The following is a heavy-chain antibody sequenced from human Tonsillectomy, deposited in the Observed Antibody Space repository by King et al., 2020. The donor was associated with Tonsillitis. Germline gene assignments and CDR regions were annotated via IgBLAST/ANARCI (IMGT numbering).Heavy chain of an antibody. D-gene: IGHD2-2*01. Sequence: VQLQQWGAGLLKPSEPLSLTCAVYGGSFSGYYWSWIRQPPGKGLEWIGEINHSGSTNYNPSLKSRVTISVDTSKNQFSLKLSSVTAADTAVYYCARGGYCSSTRCTYYYMDVWGKGTTVTVSS. CDR2: INHSGST. V-gene: IGHV4-34*01. CDR1: GGSFSGYY. J-gene: IGHJ6*03. CDR3: ARGGYCSSTRCTYYYMDV.